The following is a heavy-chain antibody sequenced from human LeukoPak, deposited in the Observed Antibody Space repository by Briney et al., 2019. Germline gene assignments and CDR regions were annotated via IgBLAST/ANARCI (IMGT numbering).Heavy chain of an antibody. CDR1: GGSLSGYY. Sequence: PSETLSLTCAVYGGSLSGYYWSWIRQPPGKGLEWIGENNHSGSTNYNPSLKSRVTISVDTSKNQFSLKLSSVTAADTAVYYCARGVYVYYDFWSGYYLYSNWFDPWGQGTLVTVSS. V-gene: IGHV4-34*01. J-gene: IGHJ5*02. D-gene: IGHD3-3*01. CDR2: NNHSGST. CDR3: ARGVYVYYDFWSGYYLYSNWFDP.